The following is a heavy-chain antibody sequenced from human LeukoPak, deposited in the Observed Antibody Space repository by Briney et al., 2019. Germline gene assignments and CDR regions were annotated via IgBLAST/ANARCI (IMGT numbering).Heavy chain of an antibody. D-gene: IGHD3-22*01. CDR3: AKEYDSSGYYLYYFDY. CDR2: ISGSGGST. CDR1: GFTFSSYA. V-gene: IGHV3-23*01. Sequence: GSLRLSCAASGFTFSSYAMSWVRQAPGKGLEWVSAISGSGGSTYYADSVKGRFTISRDNSKNTLYLQMNSLRAEDTAVYYCAKEYDSSGYYLYYFDYWGQGTLVTVSS. J-gene: IGHJ4*02.